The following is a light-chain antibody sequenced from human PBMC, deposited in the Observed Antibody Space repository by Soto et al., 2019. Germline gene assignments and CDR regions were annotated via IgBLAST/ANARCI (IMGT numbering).Light chain of an antibody. CDR1: RSVSSN. CDR2: GAS. CDR3: QQYKNWPPHT. V-gene: IGKV3-15*01. J-gene: IGKJ5*01. Sequence: RSVSSNLAWYQQKPGQAPRLLIYGASTRATGIPARFSGSRSWPQSTLTASSLQSADFAVDHCQQYKNWPPHTFGPGTRLEIK.